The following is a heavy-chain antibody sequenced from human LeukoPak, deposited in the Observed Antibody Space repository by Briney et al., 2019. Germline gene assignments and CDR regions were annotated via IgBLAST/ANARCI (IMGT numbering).Heavy chain of an antibody. CDR2: IIPIFGTA. CDR3: ARAPYYYDSSGYSRLEYLQH. V-gene: IGHV1-69*06. J-gene: IGHJ1*01. D-gene: IGHD3-22*01. Sequence: SVKVSCKASGGTFSSYAISWVRQAPGQGLEWMGGIIPIFGTANYAQKFQGRVTITAGKSTSTAYMELSSLRSEDTAVYYCARAPYYYDSSGYSRLEYLQHWGQGTLVTVSS. CDR1: GGTFSSYA.